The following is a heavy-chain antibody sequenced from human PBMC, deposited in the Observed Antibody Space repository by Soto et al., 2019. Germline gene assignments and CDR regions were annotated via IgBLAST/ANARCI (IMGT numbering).Heavy chain of an antibody. CDR1: AGSISSGGYY. D-gene: IGHD3-3*02. V-gene: IGHV4-31*03. J-gene: IGHJ4*02. CDR2: IYYSGST. CDR3: ARAESISYYFDY. Sequence: QVQLQESGPGLVKPSQTLSLTCTVSAGSISSGGYYWSWLRQHPGKGLEWIGYIYYSGSTYYNPSLKSGVTISVDTSTNQFSLKLSSVTAADTAVYYCARAESISYYFDYWGQGTLVTVSS.